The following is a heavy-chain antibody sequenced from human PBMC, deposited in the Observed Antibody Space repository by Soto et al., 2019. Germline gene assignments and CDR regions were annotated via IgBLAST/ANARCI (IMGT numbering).Heavy chain of an antibody. CDR2: IYHSGNT. CDR3: ARERPDGARLDP. D-gene: IGHD6-6*01. CDR1: GGSISSGDYY. J-gene: IGHJ5*02. Sequence: SDTLSLTCTVSGGSISSGDYYWSWIRQPPGKGLEWIGYIYHSGNTYYNPSLKSRVTISVDTSKNQFSLKLSSVTAADTAVYYCARERPDGARLDPWGQGTLVTVSS. V-gene: IGHV4-30-4*02.